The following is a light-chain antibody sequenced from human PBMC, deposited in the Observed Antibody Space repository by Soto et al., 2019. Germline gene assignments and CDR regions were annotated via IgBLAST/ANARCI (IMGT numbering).Light chain of an antibody. CDR3: QQYNNWPPGVT. CDR2: GAS. Sequence: EIVMTQSPATLSVSPGERATLSCRASQSVSSNLAWYQQKPGQAPRLLIYGASTRATGIPARFSGSGSGTEFTLTLSSLQYEDFAVDYCQQYNNWPPGVTFGPGTKVDIK. J-gene: IGKJ3*01. CDR1: QSVSSN. V-gene: IGKV3-15*01.